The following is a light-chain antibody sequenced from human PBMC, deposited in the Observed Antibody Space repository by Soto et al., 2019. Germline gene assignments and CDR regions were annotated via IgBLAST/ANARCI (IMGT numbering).Light chain of an antibody. Sequence: QSALTQPPSASGSPGQSVTISCTGTSSDVGGYNYVSWFRHHPGKAPELIIYEGSKRPSGVSNRFSGSKSGNTASLTISGLQAEDEADYYCCSYAGSSTFYVFGTGTKVTVL. CDR2: EGS. V-gene: IGLV2-23*01. CDR3: CSYAGSSTFYV. CDR1: SSDVGGYNY. J-gene: IGLJ1*01.